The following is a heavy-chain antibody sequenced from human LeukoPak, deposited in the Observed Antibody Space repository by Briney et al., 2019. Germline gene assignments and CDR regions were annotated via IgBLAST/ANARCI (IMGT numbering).Heavy chain of an antibody. CDR1: GGSISSYY. V-gene: IGHV4-59*01. CDR2: IYYSGST. J-gene: IGHJ3*02. CDR3: ATTYLYAFDI. Sequence: PSETLSLTCTVSGGSISSYYWSWIRQPPGKGLEWIGYIYYSGSTNYNPSLKSRVTISVDMSKNQFSLKLSSVTAADTAVYYCATTYLYAFDIWGQGTMVTVSS. D-gene: IGHD1-1*01.